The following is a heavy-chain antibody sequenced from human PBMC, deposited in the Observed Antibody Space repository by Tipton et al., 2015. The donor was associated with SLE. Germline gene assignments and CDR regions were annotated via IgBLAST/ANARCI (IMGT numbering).Heavy chain of an antibody. CDR2: IYYSGST. D-gene: IGHD5-24*01. Sequence: LRLSCAASGFTVSSNYMSWVRQAPGKGLEWIGYIYYSGSTNYNPSLKSRVTISVDTSKNQFSLKLSSVTAADTAVYYCAGGGGTMATSYWGQGTLVTVSS. CDR1: GFTVSSNY. J-gene: IGHJ4*02. CDR3: AGGGGTMATSY. V-gene: IGHV4-59*08.